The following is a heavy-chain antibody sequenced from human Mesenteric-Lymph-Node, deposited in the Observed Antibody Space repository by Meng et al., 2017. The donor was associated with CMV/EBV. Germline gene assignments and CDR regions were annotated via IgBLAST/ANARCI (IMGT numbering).Heavy chain of an antibody. CDR2: ISDSSGYI. J-gene: IGHJ4*02. CDR1: GFTFSRYS. D-gene: IGHD5-18*01. CDR3: ATLRDGYTYD. V-gene: IGHV3-21*01. Sequence: GESLKISCAASGFTFSRYSLTWVRQAPGKGLEWVSSISDSSGYISYADSVKGRFTIPRDNAKNLLYLQMNSLRAEDTAVYYCATLRDGYTYDWGQGTLVTVSS.